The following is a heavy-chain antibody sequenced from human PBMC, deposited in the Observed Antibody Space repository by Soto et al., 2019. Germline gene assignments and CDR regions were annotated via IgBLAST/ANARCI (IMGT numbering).Heavy chain of an antibody. CDR1: GFTVSNNY. D-gene: IGHD1-26*01. Sequence: GGSLRLSCAVSGFTVSNNYMSWVRQAPGKGLEGVSVISYDGSNKYYADSVKGRFTISRDNSKNTLYLQMNSLRAEDTAVYYCAREGGMDVWGQGTKVTVSS. V-gene: IGHV3-30-3*01. CDR3: AREGGMDV. CDR2: ISYDGSNK. J-gene: IGHJ6*02.